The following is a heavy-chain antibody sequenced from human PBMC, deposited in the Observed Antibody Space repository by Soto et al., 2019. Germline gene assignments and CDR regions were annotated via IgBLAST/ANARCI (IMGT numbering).Heavy chain of an antibody. V-gene: IGHV1-3*04. Sequence: QVQLVQSGAEVKKPGASVKVSCKASGYTFTSYSMHWVRQAPGQRLEWMGWINTANGNTQHSQRFQGRVTITRDASASTAYMELSSLRSEDTAVYYCARGQDICTNALCYEGYYYYMDVWGKGTTVTVSS. D-gene: IGHD2-8*01. CDR1: GYTFTSYS. CDR3: ARGQDICTNALCYEGYYYYMDV. CDR2: INTANGNT. J-gene: IGHJ6*03.